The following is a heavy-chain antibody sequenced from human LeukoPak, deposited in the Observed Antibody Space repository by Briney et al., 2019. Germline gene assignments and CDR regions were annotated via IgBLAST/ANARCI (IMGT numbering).Heavy chain of an antibody. Sequence: PGGSLRLSCAASGFTFTNYAMSWVRQAPGKGLEWVSGMSGRGVSTYYADSVKGRFTISRDNPRNTLYLQMNSLRAEDTAIYYCARVRRSWVTFDIWGRGTMVTVSS. D-gene: IGHD3-22*01. CDR2: MSGRGVST. CDR1: GFTFTNYA. V-gene: IGHV3-23*01. CDR3: ARVRRSWVTFDI. J-gene: IGHJ3*02.